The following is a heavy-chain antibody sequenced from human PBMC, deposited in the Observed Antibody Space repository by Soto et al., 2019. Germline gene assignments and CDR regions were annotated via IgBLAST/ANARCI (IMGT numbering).Heavy chain of an antibody. Sequence: PGGSLRLSCAASGFTFSTYAMTWVRQAPGKGLEWVSSISASGGGTYYADSVKGRFTTSKDNSKNTLYLQMNSLRAEDTALYYSARIGSGSYTDYWGQGTLVTVSS. J-gene: IGHJ4*02. CDR2: ISASGGGT. CDR3: ARIGSGSYTDY. D-gene: IGHD3-10*01. V-gene: IGHV3-23*01. CDR1: GFTFSTYA.